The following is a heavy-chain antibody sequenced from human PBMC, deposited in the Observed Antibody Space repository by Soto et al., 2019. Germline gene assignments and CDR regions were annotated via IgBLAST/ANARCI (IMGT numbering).Heavy chain of an antibody. CDR3: ARDHSSSSDWFDP. J-gene: IGHJ5*02. D-gene: IGHD6-6*01. CDR1: GGSISSGGYY. V-gene: IGHV4-31*03. Sequence: QVQLQESGPGLVKPSQTLSLTCTVSGGSISSGGYYWSWIRQHPGKGLEWIGYIYYSGSTYYNPSLKSRVTISVDTSKNQFSLKLSSVTAADTAMYYCARDHSSSSDWFDPWGQGTLVTVSS. CDR2: IYYSGST.